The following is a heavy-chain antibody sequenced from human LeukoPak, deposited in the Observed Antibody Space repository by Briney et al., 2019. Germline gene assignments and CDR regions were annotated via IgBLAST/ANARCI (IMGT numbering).Heavy chain of an antibody. CDR1: GGSISGRRHH. V-gene: IGHV4-39*01. CDR3: ARQAVAGNGLDY. D-gene: IGHD6-19*01. Sequence: PETLSLTCTVSGGSISGRRHHWGWLREPPGNGLDWIGTIYYSGNTYYNPSLKSRVSISVNTSKNQFSLQLSSVTAADTAVYYCARQAVAGNGLDYWGQGTLVTVSS. CDR2: IYYSGNT. J-gene: IGHJ4*02.